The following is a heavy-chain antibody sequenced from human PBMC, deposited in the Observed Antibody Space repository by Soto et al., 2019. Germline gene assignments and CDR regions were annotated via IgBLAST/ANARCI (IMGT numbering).Heavy chain of an antibody. D-gene: IGHD2-15*01. CDR1: GFTFSSYA. Sequence: PGGSLRLSCAASGFTFSSYAMSWVRQAPGKGLEWVSAISGSGGSTYYADSVKGRFTISRDNSKNTLYLQMNSLRAEDTAVYYCAKRYCSGGSCYTSPNVAFDIWGQGTMVTVSS. CDR2: ISGSGGST. V-gene: IGHV3-23*01. J-gene: IGHJ3*02. CDR3: AKRYCSGGSCYTSPNVAFDI.